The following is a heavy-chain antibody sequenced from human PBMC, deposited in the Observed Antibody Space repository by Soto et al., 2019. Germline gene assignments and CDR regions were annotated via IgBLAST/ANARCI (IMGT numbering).Heavy chain of an antibody. V-gene: IGHV3-53*05. CDR2: IYSGGST. CDR1: GFTVSSNY. D-gene: IGHD3-10*01. CDR3: AKDDLWFGELFLFDY. J-gene: IGHJ4*02. Sequence: GGSLRLSCAASGFTVSSNYMTWVRQAPGKGLEWVSAIYSGGSTYYADSVKGRFTISRDNSKNTLYLQMNSLRAEDTAVYYCAKDDLWFGELFLFDYWGQGTLVTVSS.